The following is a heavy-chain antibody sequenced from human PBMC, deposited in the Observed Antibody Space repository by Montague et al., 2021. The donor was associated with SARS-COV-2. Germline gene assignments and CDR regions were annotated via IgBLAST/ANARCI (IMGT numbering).Heavy chain of an antibody. J-gene: IGHJ4*02. V-gene: IGHV4-34*01. CDR3: ARGRQHINMIVVVVTGGEYYFDF. Sequence: SESLSLTCAVYDGSFSDYFWTWIRQPPGKGLEWIGEINHRGSTNYNPSLKSRVTISVDTSKNQFSLKMTSVTAADTAVYYCARGRQHINMIVVVVTGGEYYFDFWGQGTPVAVSS. CDR1: DGSFSDYF. D-gene: IGHD3-22*01. CDR2: INHRGST.